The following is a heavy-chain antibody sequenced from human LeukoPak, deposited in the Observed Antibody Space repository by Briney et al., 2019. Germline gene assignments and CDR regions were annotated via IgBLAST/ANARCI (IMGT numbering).Heavy chain of an antibody. V-gene: IGHV3-30*03. CDR1: GFTFSSYG. J-gene: IGHJ3*02. Sequence: GRSLRLSCAASGFTFSSYGMHWVRQAPGKGLEWVAVISYDGSNKYYADSVKGRFTISRDNSKNTLYLQMNSLRAEDTAVYYCARYRRYSSSFSGVFDIWGQGTMVTVSS. D-gene: IGHD6-6*01. CDR2: ISYDGSNK. CDR3: ARYRRYSSSFSGVFDI.